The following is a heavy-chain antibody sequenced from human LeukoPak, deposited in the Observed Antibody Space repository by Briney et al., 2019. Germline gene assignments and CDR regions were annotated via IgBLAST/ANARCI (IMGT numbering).Heavy chain of an antibody. Sequence: SETLSLTCTVSGGSISSYYWSWIRQPPGKGLEWIGYIYYSGSTNYNPSLKSRVTISVDTSKNQFSLKLSPVTAADTAVYYCARSLLAARHMDVWGKGTTVTVSS. CDR1: GGSISSYY. D-gene: IGHD6-6*01. J-gene: IGHJ6*03. CDR2: IYYSGST. V-gene: IGHV4-59*01. CDR3: ARSLLAARHMDV.